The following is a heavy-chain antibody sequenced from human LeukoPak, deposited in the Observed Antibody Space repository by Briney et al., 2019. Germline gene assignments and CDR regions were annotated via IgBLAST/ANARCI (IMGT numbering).Heavy chain of an antibody. CDR2: MNQDASKR. CDR3: ARGGGGREGDQY. V-gene: IGHV3-7*01. Sequence: GGSLRLSCAASGFTFSTCWMSWARQARGKGLEWVATMNQDASKRTYVDSVKGRFTISRDNTKNSLFLQMNSLGAEDTAIYYCARGGGGREGDQYWGQGTLVTVSS. J-gene: IGHJ4*02. CDR1: GFTFSTCW. D-gene: IGHD3-16*01.